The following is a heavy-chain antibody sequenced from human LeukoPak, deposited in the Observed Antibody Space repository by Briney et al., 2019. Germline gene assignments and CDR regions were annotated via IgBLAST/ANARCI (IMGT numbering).Heavy chain of an antibody. CDR3: ARDSDSGYGPFAS. D-gene: IGHD5-12*01. CDR2: IHSGGTT. CDR1: GFTVSNNY. Sequence: GGSLRLSCAASGFTVSNNYMSWVRQAPGKGLEWVSVIHSGGTTNYADSVRGRFTISRDNSKTTVYLHMNSLRAEDTAVYYCARDSDSGYGPFASWGQGTLVTVSS. J-gene: IGHJ4*02. V-gene: IGHV3-53*01.